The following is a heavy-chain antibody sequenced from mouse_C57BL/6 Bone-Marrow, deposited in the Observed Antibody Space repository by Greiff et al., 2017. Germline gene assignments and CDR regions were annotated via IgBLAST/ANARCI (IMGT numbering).Heavy chain of an antibody. D-gene: IGHD1-1*01. CDR3: ARHDDYGSSGGFAY. CDR1: GFTFSSYG. J-gene: IGHJ3*01. V-gene: IGHV5-6*01. CDR2: ISSGGSYT. Sequence: EVQLQESGGDLVKPGGSLKLSCAASGFTFSSYGMSWVRQTPDKRLEWVATISSGGSYTYYPDSVKGRFTISRDNAKNTLYLQMSSLKSEDTAMYYCARHDDYGSSGGFAYWGQGTLVTVSA.